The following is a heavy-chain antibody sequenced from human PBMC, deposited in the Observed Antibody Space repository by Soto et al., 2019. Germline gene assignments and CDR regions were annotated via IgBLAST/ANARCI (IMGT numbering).Heavy chain of an antibody. Sequence: QVQLVQSGTEVKKPGSSVKVSCKASGGTFRSYGISWVRQAPGQGLEWMGGIIPMFTTTNYAQRFQGRVTITADKSTSTAYMELNSLTSEDTAVYYCARDQEMATITDVVYWGQGTLVTVSS. J-gene: IGHJ4*02. CDR3: ARDQEMATITDVVY. D-gene: IGHD5-12*01. V-gene: IGHV1-69*06. CDR2: IIPMFTTT. CDR1: GGTFRSYG.